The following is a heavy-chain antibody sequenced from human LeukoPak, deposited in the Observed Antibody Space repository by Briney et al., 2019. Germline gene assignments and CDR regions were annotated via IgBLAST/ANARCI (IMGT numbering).Heavy chain of an antibody. CDR1: GFTFSSSV. CDR3: AREGQSSGHCGAFDI. V-gene: IGHV3-64*02. Sequence: TGGSLRLSCVASGFTFSSSVMHWVRQAPGKGLEYVSGINTNGDFTHYADSVKDRFIISRDNSKNTLYLQMGSPRPDDMAVYYCAREGQSSGHCGAFDIWGRGTMVTVSS. CDR2: INTNGDFT. J-gene: IGHJ3*02. D-gene: IGHD3-22*01.